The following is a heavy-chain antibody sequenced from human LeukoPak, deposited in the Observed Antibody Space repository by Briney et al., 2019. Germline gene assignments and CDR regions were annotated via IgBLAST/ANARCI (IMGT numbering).Heavy chain of an antibody. V-gene: IGHV4-39*07. CDR3: ARGSHSGGHLDY. CDR1: GGSISNNNYY. CDR2: IYYSGSP. Sequence: SETLSLTCTVSGGSISNNNYYWAWIRQPPGKGLECIGSIYYSGSPYYNPSLKSRVTISVDTSKNQFSLKLSSVTAADTAVYYCARGSHSGGHLDYWGQGALVTVSS. D-gene: IGHD2-15*01. J-gene: IGHJ4*02.